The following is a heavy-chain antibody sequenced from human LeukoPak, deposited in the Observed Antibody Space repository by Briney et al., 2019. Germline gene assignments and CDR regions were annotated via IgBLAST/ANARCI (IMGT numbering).Heavy chain of an antibody. CDR2: IWYDGSNK. D-gene: IGHD2-2*01. CDR1: GFTLSSYG. CDR3: ARDAQDIVVVPAALTDYYYYYYMDV. Sequence: GGSLRLSCAASGFTLSSYGMHWVRQAPGKGLEWVTVIWYDGSNKYYADSVKGRFTISRDNSKNTLYLQMNSLRAEDTAMYYCARDAQDIVVVPAALTDYYYYYYMDVWGKGTTVTVSS. J-gene: IGHJ6*03. V-gene: IGHV3-33*01.